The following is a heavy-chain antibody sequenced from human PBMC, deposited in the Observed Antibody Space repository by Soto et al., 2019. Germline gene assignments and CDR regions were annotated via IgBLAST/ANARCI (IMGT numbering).Heavy chain of an antibody. CDR1: GFTFSSYG. CDR2: ISYDGSNK. J-gene: IGHJ3*02. V-gene: IGHV3-30*18. CDR3: AKDAAFDI. Sequence: PGGSLRLSCAASGFTFSSYGMHWVRQAPGKGLEWVAVISYDGSNKYYADSVKGRFTISRDNSKNTLYLQMNSLRAEDTAVYCCAKDAAFDIWGQGTMVTVSS.